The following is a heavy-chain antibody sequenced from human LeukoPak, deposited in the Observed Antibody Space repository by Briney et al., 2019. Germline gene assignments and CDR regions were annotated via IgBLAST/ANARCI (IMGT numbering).Heavy chain of an antibody. J-gene: IGHJ4*02. CDR3: ARDFTVVKVFDY. V-gene: IGHV3-30-3*01. Sequence: GGSLRLSCAASGFTFSSYAMHWVRQAPGKGLEWVAVISYDGSKKYYADSVKGRFTISRDNSKNTLYLQMNSLRAEDTAVYYCARDFTVVKVFDYWGQGTLVTVSS. D-gene: IGHD4-23*01. CDR1: GFTFSSYA. CDR2: ISYDGSKK.